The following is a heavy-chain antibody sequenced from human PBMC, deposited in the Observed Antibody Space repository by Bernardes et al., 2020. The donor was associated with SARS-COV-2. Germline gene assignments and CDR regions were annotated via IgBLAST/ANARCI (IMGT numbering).Heavy chain of an antibody. V-gene: IGHV1-18*04. CDR2: ISAYNGNT. CDR3: ARGIRIAAAGTEYYYYYGMDV. J-gene: IGHJ6*02. Sequence: APVKVSCKASGYTFTSYGISWVRQAPGQGLEWMGWISAYNGNTNYAQKLQGRVTMTTDTSTSTAYMELRSLRSDDTAVYYCARGIRIAAAGTEYYYYYGMDVWGQGTTVTVSS. D-gene: IGHD6-13*01. CDR1: GYTFTSYG.